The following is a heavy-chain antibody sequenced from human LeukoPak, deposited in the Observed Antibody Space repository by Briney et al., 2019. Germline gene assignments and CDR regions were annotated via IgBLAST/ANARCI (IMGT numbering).Heavy chain of an antibody. V-gene: IGHV4-59*01. D-gene: IGHD3-3*01. CDR2: LYYSGGT. CDR1: GASISTYY. Sequence: PSETLSLTCTVSGASISTYYWSWIRQSPGKGLEWIGYLYYSGGTNYNPSLKSRVTISADTSKNQFSLNLSSVTAADTAVYYCARRSNFWSGYSSALMDVWGQGTTVTVSS. CDR3: ARRSNFWSGYSSALMDV. J-gene: IGHJ6*02.